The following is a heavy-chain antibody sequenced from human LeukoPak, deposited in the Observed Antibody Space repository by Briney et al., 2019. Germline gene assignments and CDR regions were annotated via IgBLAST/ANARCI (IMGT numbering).Heavy chain of an antibody. CDR1: GYTFTSYG. CDR2: INPNSGGT. CDR3: ATYIQARAGWSNFDY. V-gene: IGHV1-2*02. D-gene: IGHD6-19*01. Sequence: GASVKVSCKASGYTFTSYGISWVRQAPGQGLEWMGWINPNSGGTNYAQKFQGRVTMTRDTSISTAYMELSRLRSDDTAVYYCATYIQARAGWSNFDYWGQGTLVTVSS. J-gene: IGHJ4*02.